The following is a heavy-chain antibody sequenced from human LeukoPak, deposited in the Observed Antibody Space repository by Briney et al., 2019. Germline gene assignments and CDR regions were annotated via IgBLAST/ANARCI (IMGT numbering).Heavy chain of an antibody. Sequence: PGGSLRLSCAASGFTFSSYAVSWVRQAPGKGLEWVSTISGGGGSTFYAHSVKGRFTISRDNPKNTLFPQVNSLRAEDTAVYYCAKSPYYDSSIYISWFDPWGQGTLVTVSS. CDR1: GFTFSSYA. V-gene: IGHV3-23*01. CDR2: ISGGGGST. D-gene: IGHD3-22*01. CDR3: AKSPYYDSSIYISWFDP. J-gene: IGHJ5*02.